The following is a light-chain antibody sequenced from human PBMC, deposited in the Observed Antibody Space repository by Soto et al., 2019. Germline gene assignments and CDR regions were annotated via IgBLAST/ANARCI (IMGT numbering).Light chain of an antibody. J-gene: IGKJ3*01. CDR2: LGS. CDR1: QSLLHSNGYNY. CDR3: MQALQTPPFT. V-gene: IGKV2-28*01. Sequence: DIVMTQSPLSLPVTPGEPASISCRSSQSLLHSNGYNYLDWYLQKPGQSPQLLIYLGSNRASGGLDRFSSSGSGKDFTLKISRVEGEVVGVYYCMQALQTPPFTFGPGTKVYIK.